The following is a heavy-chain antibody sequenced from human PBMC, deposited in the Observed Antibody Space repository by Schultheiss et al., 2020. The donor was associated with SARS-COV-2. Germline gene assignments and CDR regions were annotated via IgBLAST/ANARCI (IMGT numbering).Heavy chain of an antibody. CDR3: ARGPHYYDSSGYYGDDAFDI. CDR1: GFTFSSYG. CDR2: ISYDGSNK. Sequence: GGSLRLSCAASGFTFSSYGMHWVRQAPGKGLEWVAVISYDGSNKYYVDSVKGRFTISRDNAKNSLYLQMNSLRAEDTAVYYCARGPHYYDSSGYYGDDAFDIWGQGTMVTVSS. J-gene: IGHJ3*02. V-gene: IGHV3-30*03. D-gene: IGHD3-22*01.